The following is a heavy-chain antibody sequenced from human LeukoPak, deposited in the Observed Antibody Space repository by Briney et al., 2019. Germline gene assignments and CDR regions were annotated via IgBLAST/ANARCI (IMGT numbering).Heavy chain of an antibody. V-gene: IGHV1-8*01. D-gene: IGHD6-13*01. Sequence: ASVKVFCKASGYTFTSYDINWVRQATGQGLEWMGWMNPNSGNTGYAQKFQGRVTMTRNTSISTAYMELSSLRSEDTAVYYCARGDISSWPYYYYYYGMDVWGQGTTVTVSS. CDR1: GYTFTSYD. CDR3: ARGDISSWPYYYYYYGMDV. CDR2: MNPNSGNT. J-gene: IGHJ6*02.